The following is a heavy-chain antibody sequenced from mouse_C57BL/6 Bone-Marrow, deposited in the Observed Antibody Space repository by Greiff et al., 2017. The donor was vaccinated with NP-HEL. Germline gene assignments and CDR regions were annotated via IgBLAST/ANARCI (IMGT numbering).Heavy chain of an antibody. CDR3: ARLGAFDY. D-gene: IGHD4-1*01. CDR1: GYSFTGYY. V-gene: IGHV1-42*01. CDR2: INPSTGGT. Sequence: VQLQQSGPELVKPGASVKISCKASGYSFTGYYMNWVKQSPEKSLEWIGEINPSTGGTTYNQKFKAKATLTVDKSSSTAYMQLKSLTSEDSAVYYCARLGAFDYWGQGTTLTVSS. J-gene: IGHJ2*01.